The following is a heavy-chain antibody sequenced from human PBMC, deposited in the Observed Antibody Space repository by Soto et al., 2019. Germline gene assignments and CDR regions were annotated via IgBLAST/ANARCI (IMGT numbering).Heavy chain of an antibody. Sequence: SETLSLTCTVSGGSISSYYWSWIRQPPGKGLEWIGYIYYSGSTNYNPSLKSRVTISVDTSKNQFSLKLSSVTAADTAVYYCARDSGYCISTRCYYYGMDVWGQGTTVTVSS. V-gene: IGHV4-59*01. CDR2: IYYSGST. J-gene: IGHJ6*02. D-gene: IGHD2-2*01. CDR1: GGSISSYY. CDR3: ARDSGYCISTRCYYYGMDV.